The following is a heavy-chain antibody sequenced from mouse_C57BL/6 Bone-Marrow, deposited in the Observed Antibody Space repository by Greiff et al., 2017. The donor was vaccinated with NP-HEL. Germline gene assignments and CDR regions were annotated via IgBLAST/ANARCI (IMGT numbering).Heavy chain of an antibody. J-gene: IGHJ2*01. Sequence: QVQLQQSGAELARPGASVKLSCKASGYTFTSYGISWVKQRTGQGLEWIGGIYPRSGNTYYNEKFKGKATRTEDKSSSPAYMELRSLTSEDSAVYFCARVYLDYWGQGTTLTVSS. V-gene: IGHV1-81*01. CDR3: ARVYLDY. CDR1: GYTFTSYG. CDR2: IYPRSGNT.